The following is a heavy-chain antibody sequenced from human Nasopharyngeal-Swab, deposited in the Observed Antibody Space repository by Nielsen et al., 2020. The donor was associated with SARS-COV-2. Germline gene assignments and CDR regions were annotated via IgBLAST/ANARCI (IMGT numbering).Heavy chain of an antibody. CDR3: ARYLQLVHAFDI. CDR1: GFTFSGSA. V-gene: IGHV3-73*01. Sequence: GESLKISCAASGFTFSGSAMHWVRQASGKGLEWVGRIRSKANSYATAYAASVKGRFTISRDDSKNTAYLQMNSLGAEDTAVYYCARYLQLVHAFDIWGLGTMVTVSS. CDR2: IRSKANSYAT. J-gene: IGHJ3*02. D-gene: IGHD6-6*01.